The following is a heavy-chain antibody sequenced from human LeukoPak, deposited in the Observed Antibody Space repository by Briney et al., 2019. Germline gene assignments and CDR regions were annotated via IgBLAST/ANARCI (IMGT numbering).Heavy chain of an antibody. CDR3: ASPYSGYDYNFEH. Sequence: GGSLRLSCSASGFTFSSYAMHWVRQAPGKGLEYVSSISSNGGSTYYADSVKGRFTISRDNSKNTLFLQMSSLRTEDTAVYYCASPYSGYDYNFEHWAQGTLVTVSS. CDR1: GFTFSSYA. CDR2: ISSNGGST. D-gene: IGHD5-12*01. J-gene: IGHJ4*02. V-gene: IGHV3-64D*06.